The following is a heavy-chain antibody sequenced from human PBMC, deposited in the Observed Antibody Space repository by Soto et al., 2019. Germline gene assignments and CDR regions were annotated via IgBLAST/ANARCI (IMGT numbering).Heavy chain of an antibody. D-gene: IGHD6-19*01. V-gene: IGHV4-34*01. CDR1: GGSFSGYY. J-gene: IGHJ5*02. CDR3: ARGLASAVAGTRNWFDP. CDR2: INHSGST. Sequence: SETLSLTCAVYGGSFSGYYWSWIRQPPGKGLEWIGEINHSGSTNYNPSLKSRVTISVDTSKNQFSLKLSSVTAADTAEYYCARGLASAVAGTRNWFDPWGQGTLVTVSS.